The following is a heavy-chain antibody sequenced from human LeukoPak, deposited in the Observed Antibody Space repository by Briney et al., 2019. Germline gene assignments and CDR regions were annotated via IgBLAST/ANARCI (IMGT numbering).Heavy chain of an antibody. CDR1: GFTFDDYA. J-gene: IGHJ4*02. V-gene: IGHV3-9*01. CDR2: ISWNSGSI. Sequence: PGGSLRLSCAASGFTFDDYAMHWVRQAPGKGLEWVSGISWNSGSIGYADSVKGRFTISRDNAKNSLYLQMNSLRAEDTALYYCAKEGSGWRSPFDYWGQGTLVTVSS. D-gene: IGHD6-19*01. CDR3: AKEGSGWRSPFDY.